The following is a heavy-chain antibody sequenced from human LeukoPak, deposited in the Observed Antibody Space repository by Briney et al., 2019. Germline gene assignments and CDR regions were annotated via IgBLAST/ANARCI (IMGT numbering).Heavy chain of an antibody. CDR3: ATTDSVAAPDTFDI. D-gene: IGHD6-19*01. V-gene: IGHV1-8*01. CDR1: GYTFTSYD. CDR2: MNPNSGNT. Sequence: ASVKVSCTASGYTFTSYDINWVRQATGQGLEWMGWMNPNSGNTGYAQKFQGRVTMTRNTSISTAYMELSSLRSEDTAVYYCATTDSVAAPDTFDIWGQGTMVTVSS. J-gene: IGHJ3*02.